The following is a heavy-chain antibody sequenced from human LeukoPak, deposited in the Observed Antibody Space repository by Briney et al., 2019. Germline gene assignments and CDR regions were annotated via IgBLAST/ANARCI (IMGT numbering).Heavy chain of an antibody. CDR2: ISVSGNT. CDR3: AKDDAWLQYGN. J-gene: IGHJ4*02. CDR1: GFTLSSYA. Sequence: GGSLRLSCAASGFTLSSYAMSWVRQAPGKGLEWVSAISVSGNTYHADSVKGRFTISRDSSKNTLYLQMNRLRPEDTAVYYCAKDDAWLQYGNWGRGTLVTVSS. D-gene: IGHD5-24*01. V-gene: IGHV3-23*01.